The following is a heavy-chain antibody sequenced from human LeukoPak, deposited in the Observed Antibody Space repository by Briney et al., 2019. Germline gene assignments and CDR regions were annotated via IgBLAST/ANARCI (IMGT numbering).Heavy chain of an antibody. Sequence: SQTLSLTCTVSGGSISSYYWSWIRQPPGKGLEWIGYIYYSGSTNHNPSLKSRVTISVDTSKNQFSLKLSSVTAADTAVYYCARARAAAGTLHDYWGQGTLVTVSS. J-gene: IGHJ4*02. D-gene: IGHD6-13*01. CDR1: GGSISSYY. V-gene: IGHV4-59*01. CDR3: ARARAAAGTLHDY. CDR2: IYYSGST.